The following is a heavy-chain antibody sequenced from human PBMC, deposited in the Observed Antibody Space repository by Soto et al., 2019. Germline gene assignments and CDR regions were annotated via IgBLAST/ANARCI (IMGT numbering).Heavy chain of an antibody. CDR2: INYSGST. D-gene: IGHD3-3*01. J-gene: IGHJ4*02. CDR3: AKTGFWSGYRVVDY. CDR1: GGSISSSSSY. V-gene: IGHV4-39*01. Sequence: QLQLQESGPGLVKPSETLSLTCTVSGGSISSSSSYWGWIRQPPGKGLEWIGSINYSGSTYYTPSLNSRITIPFHTSKNQFSLMLSSVTAADTAVYFCAKTGFWSGYRVVDYWGQGTLVTVSS.